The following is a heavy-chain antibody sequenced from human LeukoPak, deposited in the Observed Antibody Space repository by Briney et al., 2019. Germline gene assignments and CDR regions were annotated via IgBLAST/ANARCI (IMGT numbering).Heavy chain of an antibody. D-gene: IGHD3-10*01. J-gene: IGHJ4*02. CDR1: GFTFSSYA. Sequence: GGSLRLSCAASGFTFSSYAMSWVRQAPGKGLEWVPAISGSGGSTYYADSVKGRFTISRDNSKNTLYLQMNSLRSEDTAVYYCARYGSGSYYFDYWGQGTLVTVSS. CDR3: ARYGSGSYYFDY. CDR2: ISGSGGST. V-gene: IGHV3-23*01.